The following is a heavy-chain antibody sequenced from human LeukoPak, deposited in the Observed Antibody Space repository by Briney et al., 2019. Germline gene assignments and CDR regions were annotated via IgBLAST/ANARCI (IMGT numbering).Heavy chain of an antibody. J-gene: IGHJ4*02. D-gene: IGHD6-13*01. Sequence: GGSLRLSCAASGFTFSSNTMSWVRQAPGRGLAWVSAIDGSGVTTFYADSVKDRFTISRDNSKNTLFLQMNSLRAEDTAIYYCTKRTPEYTSSWCLDYWGQGTLVTVSS. V-gene: IGHV3-23*01. CDR1: GFTFSSNT. CDR2: IDGSGVTT. CDR3: TKRTPEYTSSWCLDY.